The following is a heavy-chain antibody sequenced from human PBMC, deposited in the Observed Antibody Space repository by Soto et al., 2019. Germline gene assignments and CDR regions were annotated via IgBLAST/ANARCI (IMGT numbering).Heavy chain of an antibody. CDR2: ISDSGGST. CDR1: GVTLTGYA. V-gene: IGHV3-23*01. Sequence: GGSLRLSCLASGVTLTGYAMHWVRHAPGKGLEWVSTISDSGGSTYYADSVKGRFTISRDNSKNTLHLQMNSLRAEDTAVYYCAKFYDYWGQGALVTVSS. CDR3: AKFYDY. J-gene: IGHJ4*02.